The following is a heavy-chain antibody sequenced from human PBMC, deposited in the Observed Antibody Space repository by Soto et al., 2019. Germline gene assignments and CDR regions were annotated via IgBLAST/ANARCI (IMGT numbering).Heavy chain of an antibody. CDR3: ARDPVDGYAFFDS. J-gene: IGHJ5*02. CDR2: ISISGNT. D-gene: IGHD5-12*01. V-gene: IGHV4-59*01. CDR1: GGSISSDF. Sequence: PSETLSLTCTVSGGSISSDFWSWIRQPPGKGLEWIGYISISGNTDYSPSLKSRATISADMSEKQSSLKLTSVTAADTAVYWCARDPVDGYAFFDSWGQGALVTVSS.